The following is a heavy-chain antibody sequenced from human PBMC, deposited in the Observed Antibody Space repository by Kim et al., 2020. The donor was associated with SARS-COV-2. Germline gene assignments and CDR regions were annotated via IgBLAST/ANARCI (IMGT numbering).Heavy chain of an antibody. Sequence: ASVKVSCKASGFTFTDYYMHWVRQAPGQGLEWMGWINPNSGGTDYAQKFQGRVTMTRDTSISTTYMELSRLRSDDTAVYYCARALDYSSSDPFDYWGQGTLVTVSS. CDR2: INPNSGGT. J-gene: IGHJ4*02. CDR3: ARALDYSSSDPFDY. V-gene: IGHV1-2*02. D-gene: IGHD6-6*01. CDR1: GFTFTDYY.